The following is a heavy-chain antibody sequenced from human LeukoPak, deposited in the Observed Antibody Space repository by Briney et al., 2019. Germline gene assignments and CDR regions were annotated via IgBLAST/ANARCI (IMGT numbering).Heavy chain of an antibody. CDR2: IYYSGST. D-gene: IGHD1-26*01. J-gene: IGHJ5*02. CDR3: ARVAWDGGWFDP. Sequence: SQTLSLTCTVSGGSLSSGDYYWSWIRQPPGKGLEWLGYIYYSGSTYYNPSLKSRVTISVDTSKNPFSLTLSSVTAADTAVYYCARVAWDGGWFDPWGQGTLVTVSS. V-gene: IGHV4-30-4*08. CDR1: GGSLSSGDYY.